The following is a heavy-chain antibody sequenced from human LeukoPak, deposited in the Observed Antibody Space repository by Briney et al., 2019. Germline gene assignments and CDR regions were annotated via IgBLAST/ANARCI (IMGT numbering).Heavy chain of an antibody. D-gene: IGHD4-17*01. Sequence: PGGSLRLSCAASGFTFSSCSMNWVRQAPGKGLEWVSSISSSSSYIYYADSVKGRFTISRDNAKNSLYLQMNSLRAEDTAVYYCAREGGIDYGVPSRFDYWGQGTLVTVSS. J-gene: IGHJ4*02. CDR2: ISSSSSYI. V-gene: IGHV3-21*01. CDR3: AREGGIDYGVPSRFDY. CDR1: GFTFSSCS.